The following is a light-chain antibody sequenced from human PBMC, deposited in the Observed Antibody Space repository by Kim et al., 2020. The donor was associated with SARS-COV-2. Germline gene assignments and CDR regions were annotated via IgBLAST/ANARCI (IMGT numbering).Light chain of an antibody. CDR3: KQTYSTPWT. V-gene: IGKV1-39*01. J-gene: IGKJ1*01. CDR1: QSISNH. Sequence: DIQMTQAPSSLSASVGDRVSITCRASQSISNHLNWYQQKPGKAPELLIYAASSLQSGVPSRFSGSGSGTDFILTISSLQPEDFATYYCKQTYSTPWTFGQGTKVDIK. CDR2: AAS.